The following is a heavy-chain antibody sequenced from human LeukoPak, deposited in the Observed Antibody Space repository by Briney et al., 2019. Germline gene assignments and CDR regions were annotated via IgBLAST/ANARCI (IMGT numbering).Heavy chain of an antibody. J-gene: IGHJ3*02. V-gene: IGHV3-30*18. CDR2: ISYDGSNK. CDR1: GFTFSGYG. Sequence: GGSLRLSCAASGFTFSGYGMHWVRQAPGKGLEWVAVISYDGSNKYYADSVKGRFTISRDNSKNTLYLQMNSLRAEDTAVYYCAKDGSSGLDAFDIWGQGTIVTVSS. D-gene: IGHD6-19*01. CDR3: AKDGSSGLDAFDI.